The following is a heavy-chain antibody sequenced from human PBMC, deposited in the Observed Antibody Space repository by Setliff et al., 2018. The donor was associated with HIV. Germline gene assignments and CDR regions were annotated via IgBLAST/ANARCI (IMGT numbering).Heavy chain of an antibody. CDR1: GGSLSDYY. D-gene: IGHD2-15*01. J-gene: IGHJ4*02. V-gene: IGHV4-34*01. Sequence: SETLSLTCGVYGGSLSDYYWNWIRQPPGKGLEWIAEINHSGSTNYNPSLKSRATMLIDMSKNQLSLKLSSVTAADTAVYFCARGPIRYSSGVRWFLGVESWYSGIDYWGQGTRVTVS. CDR2: INHSGST. CDR3: ARGPIRYSSGVRWFLGVESWYSGIDY.